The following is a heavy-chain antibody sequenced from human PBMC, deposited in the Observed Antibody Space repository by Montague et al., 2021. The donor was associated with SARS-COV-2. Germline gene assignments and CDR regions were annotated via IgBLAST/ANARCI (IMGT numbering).Heavy chain of an antibody. D-gene: IGHD1-26*01. CDR3: ARDNLIVGNTKDYYYGMDV. Sequence: SLRLSCAASGLTFSDYYMSLIRQAPGKGLEWVSHISSSGSTINYADSVKGRFTISRDNAKNSLYLQMNSLRAEDTALYYCARDNLIVGNTKDYYYGMDVWGQGTTVTVSS. V-gene: IGHV3-11*01. J-gene: IGHJ6*02. CDR2: ISSSGSTI. CDR1: GLTFSDYY.